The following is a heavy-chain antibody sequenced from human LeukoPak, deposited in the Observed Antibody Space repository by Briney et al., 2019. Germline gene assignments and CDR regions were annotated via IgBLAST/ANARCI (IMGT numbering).Heavy chain of an antibody. CDR3: ARVPSAVVVTEFDY. V-gene: IGHV3-20*04. CDR2: INWNGGST. J-gene: IGHJ4*02. CDR1: GFTFDDYG. D-gene: IGHD2-21*02. Sequence: GGSLRLSCAASGFTFDDYGMSWVRQAPGKGLEWVSGINWNGGSTGYADSVKGRFTISRDNAKNSLYLQMNSLRAEDTALYYCARVPSAVVVTEFDYWGQGTLVTVSS.